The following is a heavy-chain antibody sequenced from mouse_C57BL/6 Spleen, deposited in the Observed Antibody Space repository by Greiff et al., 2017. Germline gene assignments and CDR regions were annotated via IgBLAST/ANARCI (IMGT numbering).Heavy chain of an antibody. V-gene: IGHV1-15*01. Sequence: VQLQQSGAELVRPGASVTLSCKASGYTFTDYEMHWVKQTPVHGLEWIGAIDPETGGTAYNQKFKGKAILTADKSSSTAYMELRSLTSEDSAVYYCTRHYDGLDYWGQGTTLTVSS. J-gene: IGHJ2*01. CDR2: IDPETGGT. D-gene: IGHD2-3*01. CDR3: TRHYDGLDY. CDR1: GYTFTDYE.